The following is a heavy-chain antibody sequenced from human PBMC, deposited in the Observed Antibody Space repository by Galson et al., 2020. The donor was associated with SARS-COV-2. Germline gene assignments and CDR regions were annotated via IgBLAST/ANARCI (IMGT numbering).Heavy chain of an antibody. Sequence: SENLSLTCTVSGGSISSSSYYWGWIRQPPGKGLEWIGRIYYSGSTYYNPSLKSRVTISVDTSKNQFSLKLSSVTAADTAVYYCARVSSWYPGGYYYYGMDVWGQGTTVTVSS. CDR2: IYYSGST. J-gene: IGHJ6*02. CDR1: GGSISSSSYY. CDR3: ARVSSWYPGGYYYYGMDV. D-gene: IGHD6-13*01. V-gene: IGHV4-39*07.